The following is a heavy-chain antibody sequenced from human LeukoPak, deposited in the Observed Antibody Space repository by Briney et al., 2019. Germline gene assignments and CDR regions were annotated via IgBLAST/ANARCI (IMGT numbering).Heavy chain of an antibody. CDR2: IIPIFGTA. J-gene: IGHJ6*04. CDR3: ARDREEIAVAAAMDV. CDR1: GGTFSSYA. Sequence: SVKVSCKASGGTFSSYAISWVRQAPGQGLEWMGGIIPIFGTANYAQKFQGRVTITADKSTSTAYMELSSLRSEDTAVYYCARDREEIAVAAAMDVWGKGTTVIVSS. V-gene: IGHV1-69*06. D-gene: IGHD6-19*01.